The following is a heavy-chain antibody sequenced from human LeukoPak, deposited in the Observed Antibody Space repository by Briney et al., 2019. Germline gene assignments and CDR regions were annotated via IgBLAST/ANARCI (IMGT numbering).Heavy chain of an antibody. CDR3: ARASYSYDINGWVPFDY. CDR1: GNSISSGDNY. V-gene: IGHV4-61*02. J-gene: IGHJ4*02. CDR2: IYTSGST. Sequence: SETLSLTCTVSGNSISSGDNYWSWIRQPAGKGLEWIGRIYTSGSTNYNPSLKSRVTISGDTSNNQFSLRLSSVPAADTAVYYCARASYSYDINGWVPFDYWGQGTLVTVSS. D-gene: IGHD3-22*01.